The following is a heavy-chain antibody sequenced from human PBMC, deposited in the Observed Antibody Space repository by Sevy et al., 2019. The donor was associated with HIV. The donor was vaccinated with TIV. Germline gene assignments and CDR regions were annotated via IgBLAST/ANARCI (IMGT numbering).Heavy chain of an antibody. J-gene: IGHJ3*02. D-gene: IGHD3-22*01. Sequence: GGSLRLSCAASGFSFSSYAMNWVRQAPGKGLEWVSTIFGSGDVTYYADSVKGRFTISRDKTKNTLYLQMYSLRADATAVYYCAGGGYDTSGSFDAFDIWGQGTMVTVSS. V-gene: IGHV3-23*01. CDR1: GFSFSSYA. CDR3: AGGGYDTSGSFDAFDI. CDR2: IFGSGDVT.